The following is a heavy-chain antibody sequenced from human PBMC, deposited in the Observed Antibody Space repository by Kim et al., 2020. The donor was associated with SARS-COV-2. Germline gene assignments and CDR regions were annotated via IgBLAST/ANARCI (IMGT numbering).Heavy chain of an antibody. J-gene: IGHJ3*02. Sequence: SQTLSLTCAISGDSVSSNSAAWNWIRQSPSRGLEWLGRTYYRSKWYNDYAVSVKSRITINPDTSKNQFSLQLNSVTPEDTAVYYCARAIWSAAGTEDAFDIWGQGTMVNVSS. CDR3: ARAIWSAAGTEDAFDI. D-gene: IGHD6-13*01. V-gene: IGHV6-1*01. CDR2: TYYRSKWYN. CDR1: GDSVSSNSAA.